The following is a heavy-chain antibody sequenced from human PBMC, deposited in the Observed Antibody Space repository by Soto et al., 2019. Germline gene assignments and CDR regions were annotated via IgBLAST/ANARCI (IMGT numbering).Heavy chain of an antibody. Sequence: GGSLRLSCAASGFTFSSYGMHWVRQAPGKGLEWVAVISYDGSNKYYADSVKGRFTISRDNSKNTLYLQMNSLRAEDTAVYYCAKGYVLLWFGELDFDYWGQGTLVTVSS. CDR3: AKGYVLLWFGELDFDY. D-gene: IGHD3-10*01. CDR1: GFTFSSYG. J-gene: IGHJ4*02. CDR2: ISYDGSNK. V-gene: IGHV3-30*18.